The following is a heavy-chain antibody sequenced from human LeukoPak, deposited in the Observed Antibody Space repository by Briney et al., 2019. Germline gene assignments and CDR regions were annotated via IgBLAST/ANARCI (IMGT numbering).Heavy chain of an antibody. CDR2: ISYDGSNK. J-gene: IGHJ4*01. V-gene: IGHV3-30*18. Sequence: GRSLRLSCAASGFTFSSYGMHWVRQAPGKGLEWVAVISYDGSNKYYADSVKGRFTISRDNSKNTLYLQMNSLRAEDTAVYYCAKGHDYGGNSVDYWGHGTLVTVSS. CDR3: AKGHDYGGNSVDY. CDR1: GFTFSSYG. D-gene: IGHD4-23*01.